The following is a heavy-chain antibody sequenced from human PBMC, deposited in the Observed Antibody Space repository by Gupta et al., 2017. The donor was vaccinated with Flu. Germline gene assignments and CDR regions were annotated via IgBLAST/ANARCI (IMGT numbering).Heavy chain of an antibody. V-gene: IGHV1-2*02. D-gene: IGHD2-15*01. CDR3: ARRYCSGGSCYGRVDV. Sequence: APGQGLEWMGWINPNSGGTNYAQKFQGRVTMTRDTSISPAYMELSRLRSDDTAVYYCARRYCSGGSCYGRVDVWGQGTTVTVSS. J-gene: IGHJ6*02. CDR2: INPNSGGT.